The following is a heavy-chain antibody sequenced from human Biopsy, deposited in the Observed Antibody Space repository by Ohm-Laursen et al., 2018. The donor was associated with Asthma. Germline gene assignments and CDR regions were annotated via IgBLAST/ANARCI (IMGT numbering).Heavy chain of an antibody. CDR3: AKGHGDYVFPYFQH. V-gene: IGHV3-30*18. CDR1: GFNFSSYG. D-gene: IGHD4-17*01. CDR2: ISYDGSDK. J-gene: IGHJ1*01. Sequence: SLRLSCAASGFNFSSYGIHWVRQAPGKGLERVAVISYDGSDKYYADSVKGRFTISRGNSKNTLYLQMNSLRAEDTAVYYCAKGHGDYVFPYFQHWGQGTLVTVSS.